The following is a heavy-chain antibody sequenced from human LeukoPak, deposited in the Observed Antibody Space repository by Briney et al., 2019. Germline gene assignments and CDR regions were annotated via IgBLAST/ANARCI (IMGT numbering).Heavy chain of an antibody. Sequence: ASVNVSCKASGYTFTSYGISWVRQAPGQGLEWMGWISAYNGNTNYAQKLQGRVTMTTDTSTSTAYMELRSLRSDDTAVYYCAREYDILTGYYIDYWGQGTLVTVSS. CDR2: ISAYNGNT. D-gene: IGHD3-9*01. J-gene: IGHJ4*02. CDR1: GYTFTSYG. CDR3: AREYDILTGYYIDY. V-gene: IGHV1-18*01.